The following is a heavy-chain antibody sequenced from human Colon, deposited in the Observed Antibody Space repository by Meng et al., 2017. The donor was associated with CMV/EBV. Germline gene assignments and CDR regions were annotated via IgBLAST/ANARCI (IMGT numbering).Heavy chain of an antibody. D-gene: IGHD6-13*01. J-gene: IGHJ4*02. CDR2: ISGSGGTT. V-gene: IGHV3-23*01. Sequence: GGSLRLSCAASGFTFSSYAMNWVRQAPGKGLEWVSVISGSGGTTYYADSVKGRITISRDNSKNTLYLQMNSLRAEDTAVYYCAKDTRYTSSWTGLVDYWGQGTLVTVSS. CDR1: GFTFSSYA. CDR3: AKDTRYTSSWTGLVDY.